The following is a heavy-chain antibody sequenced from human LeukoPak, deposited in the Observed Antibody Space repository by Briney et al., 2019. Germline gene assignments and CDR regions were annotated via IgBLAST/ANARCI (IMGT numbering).Heavy chain of an antibody. Sequence: GGSLRLSCAASGFTFSAYYMSWIRQAPRKGLEWVSYISTTSSYANHADSVKGRFTISRDNAKNSLYLQMNSLRAEDTAVYYCARGIAAAANYFDYWGQGTLVTVSS. CDR3: ARGIAAAANYFDY. J-gene: IGHJ4*02. CDR2: ISTTSSYA. V-gene: IGHV3-11*05. CDR1: GFTFSAYY. D-gene: IGHD6-13*01.